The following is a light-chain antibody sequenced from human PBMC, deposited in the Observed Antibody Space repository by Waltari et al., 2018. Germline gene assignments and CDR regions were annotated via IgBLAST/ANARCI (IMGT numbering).Light chain of an antibody. CDR2: LNT. Sequence: QSVLTQPPSVSGAPGQTVTISCAGSGSNLGAGYDVHWYQQVPGTAPKLLINLNTNRPSGVPERFSGSKSGTSASLAITGLQAEDEADYYCQSYDDSLSGGVFGGGTKLTVL. J-gene: IGLJ3*02. V-gene: IGLV1-40*01. CDR3: QSYDDSLSGGV. CDR1: GSNLGAGYD.